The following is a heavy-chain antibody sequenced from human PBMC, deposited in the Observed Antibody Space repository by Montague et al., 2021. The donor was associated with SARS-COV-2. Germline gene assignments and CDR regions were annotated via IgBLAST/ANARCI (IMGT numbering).Heavy chain of an antibody. CDR1: GFTFSSYS. J-gene: IGHJ5*02. Sequence: SLRLSCAASGFTFSSYSMNWVRQAPGKGLEWVSSISSSSSYIYYADSVKGRFTISGDNAKNSLYLQMNSLRAEDTAVYYCARDRWPYDFWSGYYLRGVFDPWGQGTLVTVSS. V-gene: IGHV3-21*01. CDR3: ARDRWPYDFWSGYYLRGVFDP. D-gene: IGHD3-3*01. CDR2: ISSSSSYI.